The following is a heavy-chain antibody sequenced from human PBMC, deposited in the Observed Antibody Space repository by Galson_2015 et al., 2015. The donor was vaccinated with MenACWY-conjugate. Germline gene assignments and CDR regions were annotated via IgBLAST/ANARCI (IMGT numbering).Heavy chain of an antibody. Sequence: SVKVSCKASGYSFTGYNIHWVRQAPGQGLEWLGWINPNSGDTNYAQKFQGWVTMTRDTSTSTVYMELSRLRSDDTAVYHCARGGLYGSSWSTFDSWGQGTLVTVSS. V-gene: IGHV1-2*04. CDR1: GYSFTGYN. CDR2: INPNSGDT. D-gene: IGHD6-13*01. J-gene: IGHJ4*02. CDR3: ARGGLYGSSWSTFDS.